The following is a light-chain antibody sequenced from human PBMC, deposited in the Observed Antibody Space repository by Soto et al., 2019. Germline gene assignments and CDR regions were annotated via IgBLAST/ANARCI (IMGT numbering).Light chain of an antibody. CDR3: QQLTDWPPQWT. CDR2: GAS. CDR1: QSVSSSN. Sequence: IVLTQSPGTLSLSPWERATLSCRASQSVSSSNLAWYQQIPGQAPRLLIYGASSRATGIPDRFSGSGSGTDFTLSISSLEPEDFAVYYCQQLTDWPPQWTFGQGTKVDIK. V-gene: IGKV3D-20*02. J-gene: IGKJ1*01.